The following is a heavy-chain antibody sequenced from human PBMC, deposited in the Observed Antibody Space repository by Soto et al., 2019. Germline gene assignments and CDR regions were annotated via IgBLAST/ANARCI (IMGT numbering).Heavy chain of an antibody. CDR1: GYSFTGYS. D-gene: IGHD6-19*01. Sequence: ASVKVSCKASGYSFTGYSMHWVRQAPGQGLEWMGWINPNSGGTNYAQKFQGWVTMTRDTSISTAYMELSRLRSDDTAVYYCARGPYSSGWSYAFDIWGQGTMVTVSS. CDR2: INPNSGGT. J-gene: IGHJ3*02. V-gene: IGHV1-2*04. CDR3: ARGPYSSGWSYAFDI.